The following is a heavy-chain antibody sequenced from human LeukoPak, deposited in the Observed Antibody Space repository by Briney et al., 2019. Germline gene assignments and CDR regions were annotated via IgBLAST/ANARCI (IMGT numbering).Heavy chain of an antibody. J-gene: IGHJ4*02. CDR3: AKDGSVDTIFGVVISPFDY. CDR2: ISGSGGST. D-gene: IGHD3-3*01. Sequence: GGSLRLSCAASGFTFSSYAMSWVRQAPGKGLEWVSAISGSGGSTYYADSVKGRFTISRDNSKNTLYLQMNSLRAEDTAVYYCAKDGSVDTIFGVVISPFDYWGQGTLVTVSS. V-gene: IGHV3-23*01. CDR1: GFTFSSYA.